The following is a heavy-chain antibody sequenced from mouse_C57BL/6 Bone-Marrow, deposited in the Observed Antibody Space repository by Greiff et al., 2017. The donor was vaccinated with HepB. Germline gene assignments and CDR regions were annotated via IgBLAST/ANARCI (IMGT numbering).Heavy chain of an antibody. CDR2: ISSGGSYT. V-gene: IGHV5-6*01. CDR1: GFTFSSYG. CDR3: ARDYDYDEGYFDV. J-gene: IGHJ1*03. D-gene: IGHD2-4*01. Sequence: EVKLQESGGDLVKPGGSLKLSCAASGFTFSSYGMSWVRQTPDKRLEWVATISSGGSYTYYPDSVKGRFTISRDNAKNTLYLQMSSLKSEDTAMYYCARDYDYDEGYFDVWGTGTTVTVSS.